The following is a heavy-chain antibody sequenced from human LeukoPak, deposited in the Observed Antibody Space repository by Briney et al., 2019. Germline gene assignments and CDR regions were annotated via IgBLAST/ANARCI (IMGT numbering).Heavy chain of an antibody. J-gene: IGHJ3*02. D-gene: IGHD5-12*01. CDR2: IYYSGST. CDR1: GGSISSSSYY. V-gene: IGHV4-39*02. CDR3: ARDAVATITGRFDAFDI. Sequence: NSSETLSLTCTVSGGSISSSSYYWGWIRQPPGKGLEWIGSIYYSGSTYYNPSLKSRVTISVDTSKNQFSLKLSSVTAADTAVYYCARDAVATITGRFDAFDIWGQGTMVTVSS.